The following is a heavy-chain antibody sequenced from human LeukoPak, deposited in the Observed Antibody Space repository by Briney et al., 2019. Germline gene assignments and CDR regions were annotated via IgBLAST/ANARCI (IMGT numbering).Heavy chain of an antibody. CDR2: INPSADNT. CDR1: GYTFTNYY. D-gene: IGHD1-1*01. Sequence: GSVKVSCKASGYTFTNYYMHWVRQAPGQGLEWVGIINPSADNTSYAQKFQGRVTMSRDTSTSKVYMELRSLRSDDTAVYYCAKGRDELERAYDYWGQGTLVTVSS. V-gene: IGHV1-46*01. J-gene: IGHJ4*02. CDR3: AKGRDELERAYDY.